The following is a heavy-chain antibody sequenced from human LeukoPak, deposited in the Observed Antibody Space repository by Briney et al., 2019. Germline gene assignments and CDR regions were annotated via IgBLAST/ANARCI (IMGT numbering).Heavy chain of an antibody. D-gene: IGHD2-21*01. J-gene: IGHJ4*02. CDR3: AKEFNRGLPDY. Sequence: GSLRLSCAASGFTVSDNYLSWVRQAPGKGLEWVAVISYDGSNEYYADSVKGRFTISRDNSKNTLYLQMSSLRAEDTAVYYCAKEFNRGLPDYWGQGTLVTVPS. CDR1: GFTVSDNY. CDR2: ISYDGSNE. V-gene: IGHV3-30*18.